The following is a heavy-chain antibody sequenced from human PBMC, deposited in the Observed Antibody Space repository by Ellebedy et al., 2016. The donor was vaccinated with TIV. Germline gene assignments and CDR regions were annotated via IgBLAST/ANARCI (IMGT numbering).Heavy chain of an antibody. J-gene: IGHJ6*02. CDR3: AKGSRVVAAIDGMDV. V-gene: IGHV3-53*01. D-gene: IGHD2-15*01. CDR1: GFTVSSNY. Sequence: GGSLRLSXAASGFTVSSNYMSWVRQAPGKGLEWVSVIYSGGSTYYADSVKGRFTISRDNSKNTLYLQMNSLRAEDTAVYYCAKGSRVVAAIDGMDVWGQGTTVTVSS. CDR2: IYSGGST.